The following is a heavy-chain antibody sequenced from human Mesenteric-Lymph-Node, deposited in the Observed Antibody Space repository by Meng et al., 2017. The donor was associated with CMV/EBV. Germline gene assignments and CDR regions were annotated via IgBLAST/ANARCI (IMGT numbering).Heavy chain of an antibody. V-gene: IGHV1-18*01. CDR1: GYTFKSYD. J-gene: IGHJ1*01. Sequence: ASVKVSCKASGYTFKSYDINWVRQAPGHGPEWMGRIRPHNGDTNYAHHLLGRVIMTTDISTNTAYMDLSSLTYDDAAVYFCASGGRESYFEYWGQGTQVTVSS. CDR3: ASGGRESYFEY. D-gene: IGHD3-10*01. CDR2: IRPHNGDT.